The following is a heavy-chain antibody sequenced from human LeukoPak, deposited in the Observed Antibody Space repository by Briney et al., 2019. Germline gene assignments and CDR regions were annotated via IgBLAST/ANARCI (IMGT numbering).Heavy chain of an antibody. CDR3: ARDLDYYDSSGYPGPGY. CDR1: AFTFSDYY. CDR2: ISSSGSTI. V-gene: IGHV3-11*01. Sequence: PGGSRRLSWAVSAFTFSDYYMSWIRQAPGKGLEWVSYISSSGSTIYYADSVKGRFTISRDNAKNSLYLQMNSLRAEDTAVYYCARDLDYYDSSGYPGPGYWGQGTLVTVSS. J-gene: IGHJ4*02. D-gene: IGHD3-22*01.